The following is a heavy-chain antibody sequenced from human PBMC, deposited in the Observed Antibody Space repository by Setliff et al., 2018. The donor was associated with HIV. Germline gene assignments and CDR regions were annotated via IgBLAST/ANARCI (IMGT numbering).Heavy chain of an antibody. J-gene: IGHJ5*02. CDR2: IIPIFGTA. Sequence: SVKVSCKAYGGTLSNYGISWVRQAPGQGLEWMGGIIPIFGTANYAQKFQGRVTITADASTSTAYMELSSLSSEDTAVYYCARDQPTVYYTSWYDSGEYNWFDPWGQGTLVTVSS. CDR3: ARDQPTVYYTSWYDSGEYNWFDP. D-gene: IGHD6-13*01. V-gene: IGHV1-69*13. CDR1: GGTLSNYG.